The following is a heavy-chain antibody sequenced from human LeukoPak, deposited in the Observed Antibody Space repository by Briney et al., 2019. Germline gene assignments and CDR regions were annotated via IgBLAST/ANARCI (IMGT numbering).Heavy chain of an antibody. CDR1: GYTLTELS. D-gene: IGHD6-13*01. J-gene: IGHJ2*01. Sequence: GASVKVSCKVSGYTLTELSMHWVRQAPGKGLEWMGGFDPEDGETIYAQKFQGRVTMTEDTSTDTAYMELSSLRSEDTAVYYCATDRPSIAAAVGYFDLWGRGTLVTVSS. CDR3: ATDRPSIAAAVGYFDL. V-gene: IGHV1-24*01. CDR2: FDPEDGET.